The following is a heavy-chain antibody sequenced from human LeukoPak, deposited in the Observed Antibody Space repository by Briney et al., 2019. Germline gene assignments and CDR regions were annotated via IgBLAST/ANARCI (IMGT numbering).Heavy chain of an antibody. CDR2: VHLSGTS. D-gene: IGHD1-26*01. J-gene: IGHJ4*02. Sequence: SETLSLTCAVSGGSILTTNWWSWVRQPPGKGLEWTGEVHLSGTSNYNPSLKSRVSMSIVKSKNQLSLKLTSVTAADTAMYYCARESGAFSPFGFWGQGTLVTVSS. CDR3: ARESGAFSPFGF. CDR1: GGSILTTNW. V-gene: IGHV4-4*02.